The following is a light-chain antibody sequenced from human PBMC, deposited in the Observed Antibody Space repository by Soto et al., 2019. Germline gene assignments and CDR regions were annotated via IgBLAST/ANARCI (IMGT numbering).Light chain of an antibody. J-gene: IGKJ4*01. CDR2: DAS. CDR1: QSVDNY. Sequence: EIVLTQSPAILSLSPGERATLSCRASQSVDNYLAWYQQRPGQGPRLLIYDASTRATGIPARFSGSGSGTDFTLTISSLEPEDFAVYYCQQRTIWPPLTFGGGTKVEI. V-gene: IGKV3-11*01. CDR3: QQRTIWPPLT.